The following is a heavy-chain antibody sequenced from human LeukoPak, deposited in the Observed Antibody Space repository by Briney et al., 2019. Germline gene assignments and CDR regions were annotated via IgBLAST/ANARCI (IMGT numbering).Heavy chain of an antibody. Sequence: GGSLRLSCAASGFTFSSYAMHWVRQAPGKGLEYVSAITNNGGSTFYGNSVKGRFNISRDNARQSVYLQMSSLRVEDTAVLFCARENSASDSWGQGTMVTVSS. CDR2: ITNNGGST. D-gene: IGHD2/OR15-2a*01. V-gene: IGHV3-64*01. CDR3: ARENSASDS. J-gene: IGHJ3*02. CDR1: GFTFSSYA.